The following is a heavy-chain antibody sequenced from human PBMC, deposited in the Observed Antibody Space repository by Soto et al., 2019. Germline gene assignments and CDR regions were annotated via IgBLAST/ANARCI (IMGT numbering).Heavy chain of an antibody. J-gene: IGHJ5*02. D-gene: IGHD3-16*01. CDR1: GGSISSYY. Sequence: PSETLSLTXTVSGGSISSYYWSWIRQPPGKGLEWIGYIYYSGSTNYNPSLKSRVTISVDTSKNQFSLKLSSVTAADTAVYYCARHVGAVHNWFDPWGQGTLVTVSS. CDR3: ARHVGAVHNWFDP. V-gene: IGHV4-59*08. CDR2: IYYSGST.